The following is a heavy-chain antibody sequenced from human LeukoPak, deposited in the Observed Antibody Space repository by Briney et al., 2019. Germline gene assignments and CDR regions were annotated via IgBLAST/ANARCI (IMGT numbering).Heavy chain of an antibody. CDR3: ARQYDSSGYYWDYFDY. Sequence: ASVKVSFKASGYTFTSYDINWVRQATGQGLEWMGWINPNSGGTNYAQKFQGRVTMTRDTSISTAYMELSRLRSDDTAVYYCARQYDSSGYYWDYFDYWGQGTLVTVSS. D-gene: IGHD3-22*01. CDR2: INPNSGGT. V-gene: IGHV1-2*02. CDR1: GYTFTSYD. J-gene: IGHJ4*02.